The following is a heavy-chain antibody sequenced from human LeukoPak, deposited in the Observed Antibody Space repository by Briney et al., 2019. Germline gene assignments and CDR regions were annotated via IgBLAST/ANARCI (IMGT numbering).Heavy chain of an antibody. CDR2: ISAYNGNT. D-gene: IGHD3-16*02. V-gene: IGHV1-18*01. CDR3: ARIMRDYDYVWGSYRYYFDY. J-gene: IGHJ4*02. CDR1: GYTFTSYG. Sequence: GASVKVSCKASGYTFTSYGISWVRQAPGQGLEWMGWISAYNGNTNYAQKLQSRVTMTTDTSTSTAYMELRSLRSDDTAVYYCARIMRDYDYVWGSYRYYFDYWGQGTLVTVPS.